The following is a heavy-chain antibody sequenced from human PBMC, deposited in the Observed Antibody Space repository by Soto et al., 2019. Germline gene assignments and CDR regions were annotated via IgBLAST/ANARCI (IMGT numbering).Heavy chain of an antibody. CDR2: IYYSGST. V-gene: IGHV4-59*01. D-gene: IGHD5-18*01. J-gene: IGHJ5*02. CDR1: GGSISSYY. Sequence: SETLSLTCTVSGGSISSYYWSWIRQPPGKGLEWIGYIYYSGSTNYNPSLKSRVTISVDTSKNQFSLKLSSVTAADTAVYYCERGARYSDGYHCFDPWGQGALVTVSS. CDR3: ERGARYSDGYHCFDP.